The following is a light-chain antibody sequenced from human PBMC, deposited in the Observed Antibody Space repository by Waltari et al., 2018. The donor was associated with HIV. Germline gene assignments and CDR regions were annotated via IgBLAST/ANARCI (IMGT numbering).Light chain of an antibody. CDR2: GAS. J-gene: IGKJ1*01. CDR1: QGVRTN. Sequence: EVLLTQSPATLSVSPGDRTNLSCRASQGVRTNLAWYQQRPGQPPRLLIYGASTRATSIAARFSGSGSGTEFTHTINSLQSENYAVYYCQQYDYWPPWTFGQGTKVEMK. V-gene: IGKV3-15*01. CDR3: QQYDYWPPWT.